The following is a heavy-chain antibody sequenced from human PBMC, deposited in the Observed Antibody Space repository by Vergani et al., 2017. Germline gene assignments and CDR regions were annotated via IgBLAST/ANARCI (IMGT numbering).Heavy chain of an antibody. CDR1: GGTFSSYA. D-gene: IGHD2-2*01. Sequence: QVQLVQSGAEVKKPGSSVKVSCKASGGTFSSYAISWVRQAPGQGLEWMGGIIPIFGTANYAQKFQGRVTITAAESTSTAYMELSSLRSEDTAVYYCARDRAIVVVPAAINAFDIWGQGTMVTVSS. V-gene: IGHV1-69*01. CDR3: ARDRAIVVVPAAINAFDI. J-gene: IGHJ3*02. CDR2: IIPIFGTA.